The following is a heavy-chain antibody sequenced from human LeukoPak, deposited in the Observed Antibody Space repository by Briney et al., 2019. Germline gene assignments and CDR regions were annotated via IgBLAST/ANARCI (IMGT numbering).Heavy chain of an antibody. J-gene: IGHJ4*02. CDR2: ISYSGKT. CDR1: GASINSGGYY. Sequence: SETLSLTCTVSGASINSGGYYWSWIRQPPGKGLEWIGYISYSGKTYYNPSLKSRVTTSVGTSKNQFSLKLSSVTAADTAVYYCAGRDEYCSSGGFCDYWGQGTLVTVSS. D-gene: IGHD2-2*01. V-gene: IGHV4-30-4*01. CDR3: AGRDEYCSSGGFCDY.